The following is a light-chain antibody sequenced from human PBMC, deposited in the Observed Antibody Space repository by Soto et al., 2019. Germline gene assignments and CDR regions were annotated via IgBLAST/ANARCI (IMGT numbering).Light chain of an antibody. CDR1: QRLASSY. CDR3: QQYADSPIT. J-gene: IGKJ5*01. CDR2: GVS. V-gene: IGKV3-20*01. Sequence: EIELTQSPGTLSLSPGERATLSCRASQRLASSYLAWYQQKPGQAPRLLLYGVSSRATGIPDRFSGSGSGTDFTLAISRVEPEDFAVYFCQQYADSPITFXQGTRMEIK.